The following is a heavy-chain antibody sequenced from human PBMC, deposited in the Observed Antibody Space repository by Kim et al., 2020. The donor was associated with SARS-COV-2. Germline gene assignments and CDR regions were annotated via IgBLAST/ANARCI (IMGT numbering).Heavy chain of an antibody. D-gene: IGHD3-10*01. J-gene: IGHJ3*02. V-gene: IGHV4-4*02. Sequence: SETLSLTCAVSGGSISSSNWWSWVRQPPGKGLEWIGEIYHSGSTNYNPSLKSRVTISVDKSKNQFSLKLSSVTAADTAVYYCARVVRLLWFGEASPYYAFDIWGQGTMVTVSS. CDR1: GGSISSSNW. CDR2: IYHSGST. CDR3: ARVVRLLWFGEASPYYAFDI.